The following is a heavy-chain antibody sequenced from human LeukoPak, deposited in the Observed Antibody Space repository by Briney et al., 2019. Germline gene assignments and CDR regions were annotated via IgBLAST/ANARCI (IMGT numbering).Heavy chain of an antibody. J-gene: IGHJ4*02. D-gene: IGHD3-10*01. CDR3: AKDLNYYASGNLFDY. V-gene: IGHV4-38-2*02. Sequence: SETLSLTCTVSGYSISSGYYWGWFRQPPGKGREGIGNIYHSGSTYYNPSLKSRVTISVDTSKNQFSLKLSSVTAADTAVYYCAKDLNYYASGNLFDYWGQGTLVTVSS. CDR2: IYHSGST. CDR1: GYSISSGYY.